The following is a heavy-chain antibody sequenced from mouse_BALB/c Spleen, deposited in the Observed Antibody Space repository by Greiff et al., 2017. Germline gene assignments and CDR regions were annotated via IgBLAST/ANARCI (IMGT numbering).Heavy chain of an antibody. J-gene: IGHJ2*01. V-gene: IGHV2-9-2*01. CDR2: IWTGGGT. CDR1: GFSLTSYD. CDR3: VRELGYYFDY. D-gene: IGHD4-1*01. Sequence: QVQLQQSGPGLVAPSQSLSITCTVSGFSLTSYDISWIRQPPGKGLEWLGVIWTGGGTNYNSAFMSRLSISKDNSKSQVFLKMNSLQTDDTAIYYCVRELGYYFDYWGQGTTLTVSS.